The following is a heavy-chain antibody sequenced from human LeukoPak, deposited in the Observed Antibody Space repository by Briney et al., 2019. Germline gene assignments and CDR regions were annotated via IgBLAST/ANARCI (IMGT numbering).Heavy chain of an antibody. J-gene: IGHJ4*02. D-gene: IGHD1-1*01. CDR2: IKQDGSET. Sequence: GGSLRLSCAASGFTFSTYRMTWVRQASGKGLEWVANIKQDGSETYYVDSVKGRFTISRDNAKNSLYLQMSSLRAEDTAVYYCARGVPNGIDYFYYWGQGTLATVSS. V-gene: IGHV3-7*01. CDR3: ARGVPNGIDYFYY. CDR1: GFTFSTYR.